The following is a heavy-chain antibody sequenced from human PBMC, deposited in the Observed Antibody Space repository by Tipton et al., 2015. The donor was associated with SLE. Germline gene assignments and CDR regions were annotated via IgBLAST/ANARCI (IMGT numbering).Heavy chain of an antibody. CDR1: GGSFSGYY. CDR2: INHSGST. J-gene: IGHJ3*02. CDR3: AGGGGTTSAFDI. V-gene: IGHV4-34*01. Sequence: TLSLTCAVYGGSFSGYYWSWIRQPPGKGLEWIGEINHSGSTNYNPSLKSRVTISVDTSKNQFSLKLRSVTAADTAVYYCAGGGGTTSAFDIWGQGTMVTVSS. D-gene: IGHD1-26*01.